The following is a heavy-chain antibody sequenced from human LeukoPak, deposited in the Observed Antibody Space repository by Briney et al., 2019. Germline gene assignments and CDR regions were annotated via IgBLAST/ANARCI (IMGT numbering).Heavy chain of an antibody. J-gene: IGHJ4*02. CDR3: ARVVYYDSSGYLDY. D-gene: IGHD3-22*01. V-gene: IGHV1-69*13. Sequence: ASVKVSCKASGYTFTSYYMHWVRQAPGQGLEWMGGIIPIFGTANYAQKFQGRVTITADESTSTAYMELSSLRSEDTAVYYCARVVYYDSSGYLDYWGQGTLVTVSS. CDR1: GYTFTSYY. CDR2: IIPIFGTA.